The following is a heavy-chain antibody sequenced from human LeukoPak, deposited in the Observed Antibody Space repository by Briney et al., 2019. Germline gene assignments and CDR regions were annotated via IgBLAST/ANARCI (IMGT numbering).Heavy chain of an antibody. V-gene: IGHV3-23*01. D-gene: IGHD5-18*01. CDR2: ISGSGST. Sequence: GGSLRLSCAASGFTFSSYVMTWVRQAPGKGLEWVSGISGSGSTSYADSVKGRFTISRDNSKNTLYLRMNSLRAEDTAIYYCAKVGIELWFGGRFDYWGQGTQVTVSS. CDR1: GFTFSSYV. J-gene: IGHJ4*02. CDR3: AKVGIELWFGGRFDY.